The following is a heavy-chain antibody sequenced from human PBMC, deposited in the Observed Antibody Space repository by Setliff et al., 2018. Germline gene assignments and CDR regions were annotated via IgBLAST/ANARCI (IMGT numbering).Heavy chain of an antibody. CDR2: IHYRGTT. D-gene: IGHD1-1*01. J-gene: IGHJ4*02. V-gene: IGHV4-39*01. CDR3: ARTGTYRYFDY. Sequence: PSETLSLTCTVSGASISRGTYYWAWIRQPPGKGLEWIGRIHYRGTTYSNASLASRLTISVDTAKNQFSLKLTSVTAADTAVYYCARTGTYRYFDYWGQGTRVTVSS. CDR1: GASISRGTYY.